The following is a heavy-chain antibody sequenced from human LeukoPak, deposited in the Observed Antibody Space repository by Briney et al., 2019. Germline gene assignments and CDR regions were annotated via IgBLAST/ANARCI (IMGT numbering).Heavy chain of an antibody. CDR2: MSYDGSNK. J-gene: IGHJ4*02. V-gene: IGHV3-30*18. CDR3: AKEVGAAAGTDNTFDY. CDR1: GFTFSSYG. Sequence: GGSLRLSCAASGFTFSSYGMHWVRQAPGKGLEWVAVMSYDGSNKYYADSVKGRFTISRDNSKNTLYLQMNSLRAEDTAVYYCAKEVGAAAGTDNTFDYWGQGTLVTVSS. D-gene: IGHD6-13*01.